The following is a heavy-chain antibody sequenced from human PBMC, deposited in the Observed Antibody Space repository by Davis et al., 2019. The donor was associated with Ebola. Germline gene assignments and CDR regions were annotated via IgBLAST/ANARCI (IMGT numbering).Heavy chain of an antibody. CDR1: GFTFSSYA. V-gene: IGHV3-23*01. D-gene: IGHD2-2*01. CDR2: IRGSGVST. CDR3: TRRYCSSPSCTPYY. Sequence: PGGSLRLSCAASGFTFSSYAMSWVRQAPGKGLEWVSGIRGSGVSTYYADSVRGRFTISRDNAKNSLYLQMNSLRAEDTAVYYCTRRYCSSPSCTPYYWGQGTLVTVSS. J-gene: IGHJ4*02.